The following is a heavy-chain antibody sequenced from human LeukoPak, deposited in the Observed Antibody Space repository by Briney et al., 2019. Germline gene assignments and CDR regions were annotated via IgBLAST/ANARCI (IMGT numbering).Heavy chain of an antibody. D-gene: IGHD5-12*01. V-gene: IGHV3-53*01. CDR1: GFIVSSNY. CDR2: IYTGGNT. CDR3: AKEEWLRRDYYGMDV. J-gene: IGHJ6*02. Sequence: GGSLRLSCAASGFIVSSNYMNWVRQAPGKGLEWVSVIYTGGNTYYADSVKGRFTISRGNSKNTLYLQMHSLRAEDTAVYYCAKEEWLRRDYYGMDVWGQGTTVTVSS.